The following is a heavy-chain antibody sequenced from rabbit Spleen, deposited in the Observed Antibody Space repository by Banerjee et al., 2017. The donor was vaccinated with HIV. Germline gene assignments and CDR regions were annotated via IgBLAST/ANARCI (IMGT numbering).Heavy chain of an antibody. CDR1: GFSFSSGYD. Sequence: QQQLEESGGGLVKPGASLTLTCKASGFSFSSGYDICWVRQAPGKGLEWIACIDTNDGDTDYANWPKGRFTISKTSSTTVTLQMTSLTAADTATYFCARNYVNAFDPWGPGTLVTVS. V-gene: IGHV1S45*01. J-gene: IGHJ2*01. CDR2: IDTNDGDT. CDR3: ARNYVNAFDP. D-gene: IGHD1-1*01.